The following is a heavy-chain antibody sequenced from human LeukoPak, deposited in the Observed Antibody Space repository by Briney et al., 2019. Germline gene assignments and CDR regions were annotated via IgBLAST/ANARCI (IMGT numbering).Heavy chain of an antibody. CDR1: GYSISSGIYY. D-gene: IGHD5-24*01. CDR2: VFYGGST. V-gene: IGHV4-39*01. Sequence: SETLSLTCAVSGYSISSGIYYWGWIRQPPGKGLEWIGSVFYGGSTYYNPSLKSRVTISVDTSKNQFSLKLSSVTAADTAVYYCASPWIRDGYTRFDYWGQGTLVTVSS. CDR3: ASPWIRDGYTRFDY. J-gene: IGHJ4*02.